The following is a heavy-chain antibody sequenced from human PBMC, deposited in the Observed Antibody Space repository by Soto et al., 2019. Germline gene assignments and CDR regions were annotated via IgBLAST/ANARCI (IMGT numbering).Heavy chain of an antibody. CDR3: ARGRGIQLWLTVDY. D-gene: IGHD5-18*01. CDR1: GFTFSSYA. V-gene: IGHV3-30-3*01. J-gene: IGHJ4*02. CDR2: ISYDGSNK. Sequence: QVQLVESGGGVVQPGRSLRLSCAASGFTFSSYAMHWVRQAPGKGLEWVAVISYDGSNKYYADSVKGRFTISRDNSKNTLYLQRNSLRAEDTAVYYCARGRGIQLWLTVDYWGQGTLVTVSS.